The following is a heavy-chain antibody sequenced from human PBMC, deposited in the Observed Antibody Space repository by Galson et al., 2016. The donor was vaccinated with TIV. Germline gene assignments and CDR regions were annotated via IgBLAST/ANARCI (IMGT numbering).Heavy chain of an antibody. D-gene: IGHD1-26*01. J-gene: IGHJ4*02. CDR2: ISSSAITI. CDR1: GFRFSDYY. Sequence: SLRLSCAASGFRFSDYYMNWIRQAPGKGLEWVSYISSSAITIYYADSVKGRFTISRDNAKNLLYLQMNSLRVEDTAVYYCATHSLWLEKQGWGQGTLVTVSS. V-gene: IGHV3-11*01. CDR3: ATHSLWLEKQG.